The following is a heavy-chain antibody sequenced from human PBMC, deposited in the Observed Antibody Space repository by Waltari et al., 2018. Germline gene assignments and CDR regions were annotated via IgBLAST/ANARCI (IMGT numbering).Heavy chain of an antibody. D-gene: IGHD3-10*01. Sequence: EVQLLESGGGLVQPGGSLRLSCAASGFTFSSYAMSWVRQAPGKGLEWVSAISGSGGRTYYADSGKGRFTISRDNSKNTLYLQMNSLRAEDTAVYYCAKDRLWFGEPNFDYWGQGTLVTVSS. V-gene: IGHV3-23*01. J-gene: IGHJ4*02. CDR2: ISGSGGRT. CDR1: GFTFSSYA. CDR3: AKDRLWFGEPNFDY.